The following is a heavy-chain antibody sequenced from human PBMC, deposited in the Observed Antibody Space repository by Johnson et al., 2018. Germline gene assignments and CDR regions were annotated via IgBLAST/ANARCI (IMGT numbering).Heavy chain of an antibody. Sequence: QVQLVQSGGGVVQPGRSLRLSCAASGFTFSSYGMHWVRQAPGKGLEWVAVISYDGSNKYYADSVKGRLTISRDNSKNTLYLQMNSLRAEETAVYYCARGDIVGATTVEHFQHWGQGTLVTVSS. D-gene: IGHD5-12*01. CDR3: ARGDIVGATTVEHFQH. CDR1: GFTFSSYG. J-gene: IGHJ1*01. CDR2: ISYDGSNK. V-gene: IGHV3-30*03.